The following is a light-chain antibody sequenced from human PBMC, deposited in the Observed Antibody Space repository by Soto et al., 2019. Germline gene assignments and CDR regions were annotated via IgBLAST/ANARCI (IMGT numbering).Light chain of an antibody. J-gene: IGLJ2*01. Sequence: QSALTQPASVSGSPGQSITISCTGTSSDVGGYNYVSWYQQHPGKAPKLMIYDVSNRPSGVSNRFSGSKSGNTASLTISGLQAEDEADYYCSSYTSSSTLAFGGVTKVTVL. V-gene: IGLV2-14*01. CDR3: SSYTSSSTLA. CDR2: DVS. CDR1: SSDVGGYNY.